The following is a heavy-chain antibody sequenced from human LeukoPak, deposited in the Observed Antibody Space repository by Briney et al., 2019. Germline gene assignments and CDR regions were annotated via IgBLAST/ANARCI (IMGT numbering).Heavy chain of an antibody. CDR3: ARDRIMYSSGWYADAFDI. J-gene: IGHJ3*02. D-gene: IGHD6-19*01. Sequence: PSQTLSRNCAGYGDTGSSNSAAWHWTRQSPSRGLEWLARTYYRSKWYNDYAVSVKSRITINPDTSKNQFSLQLNSVTPEDTAVYYCARDRIMYSSGWYADAFDIWGQGTMVTVSS. V-gene: IGHV6-1*01. CDR1: GDTGSSNSAA. CDR2: TYYRSKWYN.